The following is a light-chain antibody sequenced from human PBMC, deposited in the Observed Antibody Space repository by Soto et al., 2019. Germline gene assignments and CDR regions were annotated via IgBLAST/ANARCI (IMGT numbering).Light chain of an antibody. Sequence: EIVLTQSPATLSLSPGERATLSCRASQSVSSSLAWYQQKPGQSPRLLIYDTSSRATGIPDRFSGSGSGTDFTLTISRLEPEDFAVYYCQQHGSSPITFGQGTRLEIK. CDR1: QSVSSS. CDR2: DTS. CDR3: QQHGSSPIT. V-gene: IGKV3-20*01. J-gene: IGKJ5*01.